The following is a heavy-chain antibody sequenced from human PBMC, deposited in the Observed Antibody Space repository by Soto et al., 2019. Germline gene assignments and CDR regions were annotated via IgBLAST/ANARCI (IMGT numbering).Heavy chain of an antibody. V-gene: IGHV3-48*01. CDR1: GFTFSSYS. Sequence: GSLRLSCAASGFTFSSYSMNWVRQAPGKGLEWVSYISSSSSTIYYADSVKGRFTISRDNAKNSLYLQMNSLRAEDTAVYYCAREGRHYGLNAFDIWGQGAMVTVSS. J-gene: IGHJ3*02. D-gene: IGHD4-17*01. CDR3: AREGRHYGLNAFDI. CDR2: ISSSSSTI.